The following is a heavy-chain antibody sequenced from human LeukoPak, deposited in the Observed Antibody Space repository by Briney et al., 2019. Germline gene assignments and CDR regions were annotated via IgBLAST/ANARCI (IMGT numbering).Heavy chain of an antibody. CDR2: ISSSSSYI. D-gene: IGHD5-18*01. Sequence: PGGPLRLSCAASGFTFSSYSMNWVRQAPGKGLEWVSSISSSSSYIYYADSVKGRFTISRDNAKNSLYLQMNSLRAEDTAVYYCARDFKTRGYSDYWGQGTLVTVSS. CDR3: ARDFKTRGYSDY. V-gene: IGHV3-21*01. J-gene: IGHJ4*02. CDR1: GFTFSSYS.